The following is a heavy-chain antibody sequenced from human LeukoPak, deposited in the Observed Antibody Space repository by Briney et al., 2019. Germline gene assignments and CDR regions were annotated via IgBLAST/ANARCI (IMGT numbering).Heavy chain of an antibody. J-gene: IGHJ4*02. CDR1: GFTFRNFA. CDR2: ISESGYNP. Sequence: GGSLRLSCEASGFTFRNFAMNWVRQAPGKGLEWISSISESGYNPNYADSVKGRFTISRDNSKKPLFLQMSSLRAKDRAGNYFARQFLVNHWGQGTLVTVSS. D-gene: IGHD3-16*02. CDR3: ARQFLVNH. V-gene: IGHV3-23*01.